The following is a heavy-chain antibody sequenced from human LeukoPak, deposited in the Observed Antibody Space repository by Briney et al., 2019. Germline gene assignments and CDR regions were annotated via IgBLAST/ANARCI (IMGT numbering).Heavy chain of an antibody. Sequence: GASVKVSCKASGYTFTSYGISWVRQAPGQGLEWMGWISAYNGNTNYAQKLQGRVTMTTDTSTSTAYMELRSLRSDDTAVYYCARDGEYCTNGLCSKIDYWRQGTLVTVSS. CDR2: ISAYNGNT. J-gene: IGHJ4*02. D-gene: IGHD2-8*01. CDR1: GYTFTSYG. CDR3: ARDGEYCTNGLCSKIDY. V-gene: IGHV1-18*01.